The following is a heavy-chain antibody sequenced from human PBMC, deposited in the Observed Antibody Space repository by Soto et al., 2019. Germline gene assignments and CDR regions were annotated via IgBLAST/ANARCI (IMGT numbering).Heavy chain of an antibody. CDR2: ISAYNGNT. J-gene: IGHJ4*02. D-gene: IGHD4-17*01. V-gene: IGHV1-18*01. Sequence: QVQLVQSGAEVKKPGASVKVSCKASGYTFTSYGISWVRQAPGQGLEWMGWISAYNGNTNYAQKLQGRVTMTTDTSTSTAYMELRSVRSDDTAVYHCARDSPVTTRTWYFDYWGQGTLVTVSS. CDR3: ARDSPVTTRTWYFDY. CDR1: GYTFTSYG.